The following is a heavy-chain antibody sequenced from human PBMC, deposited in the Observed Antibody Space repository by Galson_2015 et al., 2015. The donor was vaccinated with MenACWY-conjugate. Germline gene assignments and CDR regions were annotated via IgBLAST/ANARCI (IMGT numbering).Heavy chain of an antibody. CDR2: IYYSGST. CDR3: ARAQNYYDSSGYSEGFDI. CDR1: GGSISSYY. V-gene: IGHV4-59*08. J-gene: IGHJ3*02. Sequence: ETLSLTCTVSGGSISSYYWSWIRQPPGKGLEWIGYIYYSGSTSYNPSLKSRVTISVDTSKNQFSLKLSSVTAADTAVYYCARAQNYYDSSGYSEGFDIWGQGTMVTVSS. D-gene: IGHD3-22*01.